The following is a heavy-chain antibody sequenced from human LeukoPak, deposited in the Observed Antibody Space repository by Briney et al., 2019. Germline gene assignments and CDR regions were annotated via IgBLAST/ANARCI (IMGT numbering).Heavy chain of an antibody. D-gene: IGHD2-21*02. Sequence: PSETLSLTCTVSGGSISSSSYYWGWIRQPPGKGLEWIGSIYYSGSTYYNPSLKSRVTVSVDTSKNQFSLKLSSVTAADTAVYYCARQGCGGDCYDYYYYGMDVWGQGTTVTVSS. CDR3: ARQGCGGDCYDYYYYGMDV. CDR1: GGSISSSSYY. CDR2: IYYSGST. J-gene: IGHJ6*02. V-gene: IGHV4-39*01.